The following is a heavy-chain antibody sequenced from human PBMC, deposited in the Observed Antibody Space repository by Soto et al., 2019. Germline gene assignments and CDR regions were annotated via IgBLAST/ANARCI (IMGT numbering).Heavy chain of an antibody. CDR1: GGSISSYY. Sequence: QVQLQESGPGLVKPSETLSLTCTVSGGSISSYYWSWIRQPPGKGLEWIGYIYYSATTNYNPSLTRRVTISLGTSKIQFSLDLTPVPAADTAVYYCATGRYYFGSEYWGQGTLVTVSS. D-gene: IGHD3-10*01. CDR2: IYYSATT. CDR3: ATGRYYFGSEY. V-gene: IGHV4-59*01. J-gene: IGHJ4*02.